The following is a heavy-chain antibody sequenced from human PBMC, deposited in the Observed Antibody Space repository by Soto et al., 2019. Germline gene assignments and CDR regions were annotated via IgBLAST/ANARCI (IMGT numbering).Heavy chain of an antibody. CDR2: ISGSGGST. Sequence: GWSLRLSCAASGFTFSSYAMSWVRQAPGKGLEWVSAISGSGGSTYYADSVKGRFTISRDNSKNTLYLQMNSLRAEDTAVYYCAKDSSWSGDYYYYGMDVWGQGTTVTVSS. J-gene: IGHJ6*02. D-gene: IGHD6-13*01. V-gene: IGHV3-23*01. CDR1: GFTFSSYA. CDR3: AKDSSWSGDYYYYGMDV.